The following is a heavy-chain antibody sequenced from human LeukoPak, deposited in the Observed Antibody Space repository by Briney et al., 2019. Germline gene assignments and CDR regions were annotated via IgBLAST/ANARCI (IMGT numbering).Heavy chain of an antibody. CDR2: INPNSGGT. D-gene: IGHD3-9*01. CDR1: GYTFTGHY. CDR3: MRVSFDPLTGYSVGGLFDP. V-gene: IGHV1-2*02. J-gene: IGHJ5*02. Sequence: ASVEVSCKASGYTFTGHYLHWVRQAPGQGLEWMGWINPNSGGTYYKQTFQARVTMTRDTSVSTVDMQLSRLTSDHTAVYYCMRVSFDPLTGYSVGGLFDPWGQGTLVTVSS.